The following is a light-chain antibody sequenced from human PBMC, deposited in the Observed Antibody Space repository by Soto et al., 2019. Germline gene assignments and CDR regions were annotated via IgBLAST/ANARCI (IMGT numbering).Light chain of an antibody. Sequence: QSALTQPPSASGSPGRSVTISCTGSNSDVGGYNYVSWYRQYPGKAPNLMIYEVSERPSGVPDRFSGSKSGNTASLTVSGLQAEDEADYYCSSYAGSNIYVFGTGTKVTV. J-gene: IGLJ1*01. V-gene: IGLV2-8*01. CDR3: SSYAGSNIYV. CDR2: EVS. CDR1: NSDVGGYNY.